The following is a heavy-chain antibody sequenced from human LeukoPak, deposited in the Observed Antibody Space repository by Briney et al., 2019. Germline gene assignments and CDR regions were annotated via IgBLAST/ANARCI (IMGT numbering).Heavy chain of an antibody. V-gene: IGHV3-49*04. Sequence: GGSLRLSCTASGFTFGDYAMSWVRQAPGKGLEWVGFIRSKAYDGTTEYAPSVRGRFTISRDDSKSIVYLQMNNLKTEDTALYFCSRDYYDFSSGSNWLDPWGQGTLVTVSS. CDR3: SRDYYDFSSGSNWLDP. D-gene: IGHD3-3*01. J-gene: IGHJ5*02. CDR2: IRSKAYDGTT. CDR1: GFTFGDYA.